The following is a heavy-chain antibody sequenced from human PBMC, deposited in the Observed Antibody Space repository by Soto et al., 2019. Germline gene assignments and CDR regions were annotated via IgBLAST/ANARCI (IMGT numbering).Heavy chain of an antibody. CDR2: ISSNGGST. J-gene: IGHJ4*02. V-gene: IGHV3-64*01. CDR1: GFSFSSFA. D-gene: IGHD6-19*01. CDR3: ATECDGSGWYVY. Sequence: EVQLVGSGGGLVQPGGSLRRSCAASGFSFSSFAMHWVRQAPGKGLEYVSAISSNGGSTYYANSVKGRFTISRDNSKNTLYLQMGSLRLEDMGIYYCATECDGSGWYVYWGQGTLVTVSS.